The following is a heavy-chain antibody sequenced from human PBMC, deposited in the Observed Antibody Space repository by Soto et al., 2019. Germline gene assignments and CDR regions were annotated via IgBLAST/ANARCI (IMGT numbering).Heavy chain of an antibody. CDR2: IYYSGST. Sequence: NPSETLSLTCTVSGGSISSSSYYWGWIRQPPGKGLEWIGSIYYSGSTYYNPSLKSRVTISVDTSKNQFSLKLSSVTAADTAVYYCARHGEAYCGGDCYGMGYFDLWGRGTLVTVSS. CDR3: ARHGEAYCGGDCYGMGYFDL. V-gene: IGHV4-39*01. J-gene: IGHJ2*01. D-gene: IGHD2-21*02. CDR1: GGSISSSSYY.